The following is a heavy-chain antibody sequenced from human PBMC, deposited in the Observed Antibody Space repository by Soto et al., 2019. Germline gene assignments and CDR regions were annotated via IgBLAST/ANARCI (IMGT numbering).Heavy chain of an antibody. CDR2: ISGSGGST. Sequence: GGSLRLSCAASGFTFSSYAMNWVRQAPGKGLEWVSVISGSGGSTYYADSVKGRFTISRDNSKNTLYLLMNSLRAEDTAVYYCARRSSSWYFDYWGQGTMVTVSS. J-gene: IGHJ4*02. D-gene: IGHD6-13*01. CDR1: GFTFSSYA. V-gene: IGHV3-23*01. CDR3: ARRSSSWYFDY.